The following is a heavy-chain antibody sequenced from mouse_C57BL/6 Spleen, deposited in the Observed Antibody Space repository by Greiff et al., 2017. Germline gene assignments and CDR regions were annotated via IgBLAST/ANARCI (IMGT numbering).Heavy chain of an antibody. CDR2: IDPSDSYT. Sequence: VQLQQSGAELVKPGASVKLSCKASGYTFTSYWMQWVKQRPGQGLEWIGEIDPSDSYTNYNQKFKGKATLTVDTSSSTAYMQLSSLTSEDSAVYYCAREGSSTGTEDFDYWGQGTTLTVSS. V-gene: IGHV1-50*01. CDR3: AREGSSTGTEDFDY. CDR1: GYTFTSYW. D-gene: IGHD4-1*02. J-gene: IGHJ2*01.